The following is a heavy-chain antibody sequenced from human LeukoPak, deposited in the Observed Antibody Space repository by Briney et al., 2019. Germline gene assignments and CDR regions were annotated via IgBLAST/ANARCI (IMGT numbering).Heavy chain of an antibody. D-gene: IGHD2-15*01. V-gene: IGHV4-31*03. CDR2: IYYSGST. Sequence: PSETLSLTCTVSGGSISSGGYYWSWIRQHPGKGLEWIGYIYYSGSTYYNPSLESRVTISVDTSKNQFSLKLSSVTAADTAVYYCARGGRSSFDYWGQGTLVTVSS. J-gene: IGHJ4*02. CDR3: ARGGRSSFDY. CDR1: GGSISSGGYY.